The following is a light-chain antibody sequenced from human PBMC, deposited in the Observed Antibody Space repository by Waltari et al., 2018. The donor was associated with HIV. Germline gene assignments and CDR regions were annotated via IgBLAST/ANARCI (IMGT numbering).Light chain of an antibody. Sequence: QSVLTQPPSASSTPGQRVTISCSGTTSNIGNNYVYWYQQLPASPPKVLNYRNNYRPAGFPDRFACSKSGTSASLAISGLRSEDEADYYCATWDDNLSGWVFGGGTKLTVL. V-gene: IGLV1-47*01. CDR2: RNN. CDR3: ATWDDNLSGWV. J-gene: IGLJ3*02. CDR1: TSNIGNNY.